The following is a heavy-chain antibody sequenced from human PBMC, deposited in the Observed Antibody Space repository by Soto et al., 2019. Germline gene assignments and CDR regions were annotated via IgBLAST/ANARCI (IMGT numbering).Heavy chain of an antibody. Sequence: GGSLRLSCAASGFTFSSYEMNWVRQAPGKGLEWVPYISSSGSTIYYADSVKGRFTISRDNAKNSLYLQMNSLRAEDTAVYYCAREGGYSYGYGYYYGMDVWGQGTTVTVSS. CDR2: ISSSGSTI. CDR1: GFTFSSYE. J-gene: IGHJ6*02. D-gene: IGHD5-18*01. CDR3: AREGGYSYGYGYYYGMDV. V-gene: IGHV3-48*03.